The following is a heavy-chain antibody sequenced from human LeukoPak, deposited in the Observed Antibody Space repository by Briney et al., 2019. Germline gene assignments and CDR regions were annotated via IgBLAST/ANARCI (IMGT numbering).Heavy chain of an antibody. V-gene: IGHV3-23*01. CDR1: GFTFSSYA. J-gene: IGHJ6*02. CDR3: AHSVDYYYYYGMDV. Sequence: PGASLRLSCAASGFTFSSYAMSWVRQAPGKGLEWVSAISGSGGSTYYADSVKGRFTISRDNSKNTLYLQMNSLRAEDTAVYYCAHSVDYYYYYGMDVWGQGTTVTVFS. CDR2: ISGSGGST.